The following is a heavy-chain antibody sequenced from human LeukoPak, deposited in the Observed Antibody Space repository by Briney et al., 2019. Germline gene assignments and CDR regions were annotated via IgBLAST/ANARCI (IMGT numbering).Heavy chain of an antibody. D-gene: IGHD5/OR15-5a*01. Sequence: GGSLRLSCAASGFTFSSYAMSWVRQAPGKGLEWASAISGSGGSTYYADSVKGRFTISRDNSKNTLYLQMNSLRAEDTAVYYCAKRVVHDYYYYGMDVWGKGTTVTVSS. CDR3: AKRVVHDYYYYGMDV. CDR1: GFTFSSYA. CDR2: ISGSGGST. J-gene: IGHJ6*04. V-gene: IGHV3-23*01.